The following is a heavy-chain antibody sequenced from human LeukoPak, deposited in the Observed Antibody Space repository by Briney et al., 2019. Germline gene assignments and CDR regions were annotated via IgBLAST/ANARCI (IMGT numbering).Heavy chain of an antibody. CDR2: IYPDDSDT. V-gene: IGHV5-51*01. CDR3: ARHETDSSGYLTSWFDP. J-gene: IGHJ5*02. CDR1: KDTFDNYW. D-gene: IGHD6-19*01. Sequence: GESLKISCNGSKDTFDNYWIGWVRQMPGKGLEWMGIIYPDDSDTRYSPSFQGQVTISADKSISTAYLQWSSLKASDTAIYYCARHETDSSGYLTSWFDPWGQGTLVTVSS.